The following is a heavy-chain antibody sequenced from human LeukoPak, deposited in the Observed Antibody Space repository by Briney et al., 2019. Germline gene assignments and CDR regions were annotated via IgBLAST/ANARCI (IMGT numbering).Heavy chain of an antibody. V-gene: IGHV3-7*01. CDR2: IKQDASEK. CDR3: ARDVLGGFFDY. Sequence: PGGSLRLSCEVSGFTFSNYWMSWIRQAPGKGLEWVANIKQDASEKYYVDSVKGRFTISRDNAKNSVYLQMNSPRADDTAVYFCARDVLGGFFDYWGQGTLVTVSS. J-gene: IGHJ4*02. D-gene: IGHD1-26*01. CDR1: GFTFSNYW.